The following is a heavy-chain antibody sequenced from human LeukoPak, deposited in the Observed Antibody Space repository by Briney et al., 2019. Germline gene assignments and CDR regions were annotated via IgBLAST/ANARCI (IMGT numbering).Heavy chain of an antibody. V-gene: IGHV4-34*01. D-gene: IGHD3-3*01. CDR3: ARAQPQRRITIFGVVIIPVPFDP. J-gene: IGHJ5*02. CDR1: GGSFSGYY. CDR2: INHSGST. Sequence: PSETLSLTCAVYGGSFSGYYWSWIRQPPGKGLEWIGEINHSGSTNYNPSLKSRVTISVDTSKNQFSLKLSSVTAADTAVYYCARAQPQRRITIFGVVIIPVPFDPWGREPWSPSPQ.